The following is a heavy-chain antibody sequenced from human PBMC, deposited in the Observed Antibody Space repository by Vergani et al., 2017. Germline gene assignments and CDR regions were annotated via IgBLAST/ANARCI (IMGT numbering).Heavy chain of an antibody. CDR2: VHSSGST. J-gene: IGHJ4*02. Sequence: QVQLQESGPGPVKPSQTLCLTCSVSGDSLTSDFFYWTWIRQPAGTRLEWIGRVHSSGSTHYNPSLEGRVSVSMDTAKNEFSLDLQSVTAADTAVYFCARQRVGRSFFDSWVQGTLVTVSS. CDR1: GDSLTSDFFY. CDR3: ARQRVGRSFFDS. D-gene: IGHD1-26*01. V-gene: IGHV4-61*02.